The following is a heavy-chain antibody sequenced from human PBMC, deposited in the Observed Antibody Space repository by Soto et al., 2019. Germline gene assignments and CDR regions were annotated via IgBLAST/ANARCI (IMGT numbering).Heavy chain of an antibody. V-gene: IGHV6-1*01. CDR1: GDSVSNNGAT. D-gene: IGHD1-26*01. J-gene: IGHJ4*02. CDR3: ARDPPDFNSGFDS. CDR2: AYYRSRWQY. Sequence: SQTLSLTCAICGDSVSNNGATWNCIRQSPSRGLEWLGRAYYRSRWQYDYATSVRSRITINPDTSKNQISLQLTSVTPEDTAVYYCARDPPDFNSGFDSWGQGSLVTVSS.